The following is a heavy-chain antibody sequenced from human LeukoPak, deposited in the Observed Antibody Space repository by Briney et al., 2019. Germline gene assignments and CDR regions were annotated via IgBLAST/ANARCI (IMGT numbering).Heavy chain of an antibody. V-gene: IGHV1-2*02. D-gene: IGHD6-19*01. CDR1: GYTFTGYY. J-gene: IGHJ3*02. CDR3: ARDNAPIAVAGHDAFDI. Sequence: ASVKVSCKASGYTFTGYYMHWVRQAPGQGLEWMGWINPNSGGTNYAQKFQGRVTMTRDTSISTAYMELSRLRSDDTAVYYCARDNAPIAVAGHDAFDIWGQGTMVTVSS. CDR2: INPNSGGT.